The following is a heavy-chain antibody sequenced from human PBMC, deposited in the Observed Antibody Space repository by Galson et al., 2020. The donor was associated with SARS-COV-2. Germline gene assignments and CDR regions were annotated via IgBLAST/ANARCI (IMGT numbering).Heavy chain of an antibody. D-gene: IGHD1-1*01. Sequence: ASETLSLTCSVSNGSISSGDYYWSWIRQHPEKGLEWIGYIYSTGATYYNPSLKSRATISIDTSENQFSLKLSSMTAADTAVYYCATGEAQLVRGYFDYWGQGILVTVS. CDR2: IYSTGAT. J-gene: IGHJ4*02. CDR1: NGSISSGDYY. V-gene: IGHV4-31*03. CDR3: ATGEAQLVRGYFDY.